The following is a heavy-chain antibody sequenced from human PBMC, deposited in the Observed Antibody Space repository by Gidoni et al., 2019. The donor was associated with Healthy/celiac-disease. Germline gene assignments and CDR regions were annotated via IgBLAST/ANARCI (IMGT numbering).Heavy chain of an antibody. CDR1: GFTFRSYA. Sequence: EVQLLESGGGLVQPGGSLRLSCAASGFTFRSYAMSWVRQAPGKGLEWVSCISGSGGSTYYADSVKGRFTISRDNSKNTLYLQMNSLRAEDTAVYYCAKGNWRPKMATNIQHWGQGTLVTVSS. D-gene: IGHD5-12*01. CDR2: ISGSGGST. V-gene: IGHV3-23*01. J-gene: IGHJ1*01. CDR3: AKGNWRPKMATNIQH.